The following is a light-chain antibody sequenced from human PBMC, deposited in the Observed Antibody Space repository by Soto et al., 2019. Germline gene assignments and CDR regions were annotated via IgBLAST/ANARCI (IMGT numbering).Light chain of an antibody. CDR1: SSDIGRYNF. Sequence: QSVLTQPASMSGSPGQSITISCTGTSSDIGRYNFVSWYQHHPGKAPKLIIYEATKRPSGVSYRFSGSKSGNTASLTISALQAEDDADYYCTSYTITSPYVFGTGTNVTVL. CDR3: TSYTITSPYV. CDR2: EAT. J-gene: IGLJ1*01. V-gene: IGLV2-14*01.